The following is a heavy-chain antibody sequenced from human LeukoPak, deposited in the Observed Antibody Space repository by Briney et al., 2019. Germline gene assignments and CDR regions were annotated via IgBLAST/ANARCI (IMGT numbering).Heavy chain of an antibody. J-gene: IGHJ4*02. Sequence: GGSLRLSCAASGFPFSSYAMSWVRQSPGKGLEWVSAISGGNGNTYYAYYADSVRGWFTISRDSSKNTLYLQMNSLRAEDTAVYYCAKFYDILTGYFDYWGQGTLVTVSS. D-gene: IGHD3-9*01. CDR3: AKFYDILTGYFDY. CDR2: ISGGNGNTYYA. CDR1: GFPFSSYA. V-gene: IGHV3-23*01.